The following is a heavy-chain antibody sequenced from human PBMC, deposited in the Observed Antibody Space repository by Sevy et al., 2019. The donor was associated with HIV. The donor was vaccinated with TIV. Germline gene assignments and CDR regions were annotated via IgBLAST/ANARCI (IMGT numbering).Heavy chain of an antibody. CDR3: ARESADYYDSSGYVSGMDV. CDR2: INTNTGNP. CDR1: GYTFTSYA. J-gene: IGHJ6*02. Sequence: ASVKVSCKASGYTFTSYAMNWVRQAPGQGLGWMGWINTNTGNPTYAQGFTGRFVFSLDTSVSTAYLQISSLKAEDTAVYYCARESADYYDSSGYVSGMDVWGQGTTVTVSS. D-gene: IGHD3-22*01. V-gene: IGHV7-4-1*02.